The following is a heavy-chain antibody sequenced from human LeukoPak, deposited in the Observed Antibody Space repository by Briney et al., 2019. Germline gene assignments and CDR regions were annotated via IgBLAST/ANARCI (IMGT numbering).Heavy chain of an antibody. V-gene: IGHV3-9*01. CDR2: ISWNSGST. D-gene: IGHD2-2*01. CDR1: GFTFDDYA. J-gene: IGHJ3*02. Sequence: PGRSLRLSCAASGFTFDDYAMHWVRQAPGKGLEWVSGISWNSGSTYYADSVKGRFTISRDNSKNTLYLQMNSLRAEDTAVYYCAKRWVVPAALTTRAHDAFDIWGQGTMVTVSS. CDR3: AKRWVVPAALTTRAHDAFDI.